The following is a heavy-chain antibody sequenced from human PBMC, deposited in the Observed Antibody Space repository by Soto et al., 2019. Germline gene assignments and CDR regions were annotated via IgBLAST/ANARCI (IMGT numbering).Heavy chain of an antibody. CDR3: ERVELGITFVADD. J-gene: IGHJ4*02. CDR2: IFGSTRVTT. D-gene: IGHD3-16*01. CDR1: GVSISLYY. Sequence: QVQLQESGPGLVKPSETLSLTCTVYGVSISLYYWCWIRQPAGEGLEWMGRIFGSTRVTTNYNPSLKSRVSMSVDTSKNQFSLRLTSVTGADTAVYYCERVELGITFVADDWGRGTLLTVSS. V-gene: IGHV4-4*07.